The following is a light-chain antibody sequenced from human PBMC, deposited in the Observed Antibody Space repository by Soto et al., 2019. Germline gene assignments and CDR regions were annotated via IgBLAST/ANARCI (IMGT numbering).Light chain of an antibody. CDR2: GAS. CDR3: QQCVSWPPLT. CDR1: QSVNLN. V-gene: IGKV3-15*01. Sequence: EIVMTQSPATLSVSPGETATLSCRASQSVNLNLAWYQQKPGQAPRLLIYGASIRATGIPARFSGSGAETEFTLTINSLQSEDSAVYYCQQCVSWPPLTFGGGTTVEIK. J-gene: IGKJ4*01.